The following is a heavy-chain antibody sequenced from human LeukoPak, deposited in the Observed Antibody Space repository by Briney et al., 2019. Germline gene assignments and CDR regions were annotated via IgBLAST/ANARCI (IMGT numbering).Heavy chain of an antibody. CDR2: ISSSSSVI. CDR1: GFTFSLYN. Sequence: GGSLRLSCVASGFTFSLYNMNWVRQAPGKGLEWVSYISSSSSVIYFTASVKGRFTISRDNAKNSLYLQMNSLRAEDTAVYYCARKVRGDYFDYWGREPWSPSPQ. J-gene: IGHJ4*02. V-gene: IGHV3-48*04. D-gene: IGHD3-10*01. CDR3: ARKVRGDYFDY.